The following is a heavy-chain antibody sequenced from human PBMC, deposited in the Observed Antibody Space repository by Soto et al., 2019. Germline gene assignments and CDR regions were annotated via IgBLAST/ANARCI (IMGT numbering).Heavy chain of an antibody. V-gene: IGHV4-30-4*01. CDR3: ASSQDIVLVPAAMFGWFDP. Sequence: PSETLSLTCTVSGGSISSGDYYWSWIRQPPGKGLEWIGYIYYSGSTYYNPSLKSRVTISVDTSKNQFSLKLSSVTAADTAVYYCASSQDIVLVPAAMFGWFDPWGQGTLVTVSS. J-gene: IGHJ5*02. CDR1: GGSISSGDYY. D-gene: IGHD2-2*01. CDR2: IYYSGST.